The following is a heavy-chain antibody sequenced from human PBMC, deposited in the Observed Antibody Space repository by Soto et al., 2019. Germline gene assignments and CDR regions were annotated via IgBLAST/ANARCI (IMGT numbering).Heavy chain of an antibody. CDR1: GFSLSTSGVG. V-gene: IGHV2-5*02. D-gene: IGHD2-15*01. CDR3: AHRRSYCSGGSCYSGFDY. J-gene: IGHJ4*02. Sequence: QITLKESGPPLVKPTQTLTLTCTFSGFSLSTSGVGVGWIRQPPGKALEWLALIYWDDDKRYSPSLKSRLTINKDTTKNQVVLTMTNMDPVDTATYYCAHRRSYCSGGSCYSGFDYWGQGTLVTVSS. CDR2: IYWDDDK.